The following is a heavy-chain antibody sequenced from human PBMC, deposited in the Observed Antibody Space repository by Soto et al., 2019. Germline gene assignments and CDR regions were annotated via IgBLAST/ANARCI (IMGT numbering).Heavy chain of an antibody. J-gene: IGHJ4*02. Sequence: QVQLVESGGGVVQPGRSLRLSCAASGFTLSSYAMHWVRQAPGKGLEWVAVISYDGSNKYYADSVKGRFTISRDNSKNTLYLQMNSLRAEDTAVYYCARDDHSYWGQGTLVTVSS. V-gene: IGHV3-30-3*01. CDR2: ISYDGSNK. CDR1: GFTLSSYA. CDR3: ARDDHSY.